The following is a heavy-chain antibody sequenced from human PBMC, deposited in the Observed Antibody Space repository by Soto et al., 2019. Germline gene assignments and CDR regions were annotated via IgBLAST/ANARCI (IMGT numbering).Heavy chain of an antibody. V-gene: IGHV3-30*18. D-gene: IGHD6-19*01. J-gene: IGHJ4*02. CDR3: AKGYYSSGFFDY. CDR1: GFTFSSYG. Sequence: QVQLVESGGGVVQPGRSLRLSCAASGFTFSSYGMHWVRQAPGKGLEWVAVISYDGSNKYYADSVKGRFTISRDKSKNTLYLQMNSLRAEDTAVYYCAKGYYSSGFFDYWGQGTLVTVSA. CDR2: ISYDGSNK.